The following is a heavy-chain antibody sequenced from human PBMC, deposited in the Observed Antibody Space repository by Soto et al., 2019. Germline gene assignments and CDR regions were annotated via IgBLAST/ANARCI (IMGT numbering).Heavy chain of an antibody. CDR2: LSYDGSIK. CDR3: VKGNQLLRYYIEF. V-gene: IGHV3-30*18. D-gene: IGHD2-15*01. J-gene: IGHJ4*01. CDR1: GFTFNNYG. Sequence: GGSLRLSFAASGFTFNNYGMHWVRQAPGKGLEWAAGLSYDGSIKYYADSVKDRFTISRDNSKNTLFLQMSSLRVEDTAIYFCVKGNQLLRYYIEFWDPGTLVTVSS.